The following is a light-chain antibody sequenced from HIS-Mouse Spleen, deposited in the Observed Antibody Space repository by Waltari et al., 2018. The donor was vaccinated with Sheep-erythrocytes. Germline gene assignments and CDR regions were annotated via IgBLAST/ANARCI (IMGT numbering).Light chain of an antibody. J-gene: IGLJ1*01. CDR2: DVS. Sequence: QSALTQPRSVSASPGQLCTISCPGPNSSGGGDTFVSWYQQNPGKAPKLMIYDVSKRPSGVPDRFSGSKSGNTASLTISGLQAEDEADYYCCSYAGSYNHVFATGTKVTVL. V-gene: IGLV2-11*01. CDR1: NSSGGGDTF. CDR3: CSYAGSYNHV.